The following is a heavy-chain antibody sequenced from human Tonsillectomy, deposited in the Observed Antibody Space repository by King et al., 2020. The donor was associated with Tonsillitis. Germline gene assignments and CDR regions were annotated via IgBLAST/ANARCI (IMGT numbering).Heavy chain of an antibody. CDR2: IIPILGIA. CDR3: ARETGHDRSGDYPSK. Sequence: QLVQSGAEVKKPGSSVKVSCKASGGTFSSYVISWVRQAPGQGLEWMGRIIPILGIANYAQKFQGRVTITAAKSTSTAYMELSSLRSEDTAVYYCARETGHDRSGDYPSKWGQGTLVTVSS. V-gene: IGHV1-69*04. J-gene: IGHJ4*02. CDR1: GGTFSSYV. D-gene: IGHD3-22*01.